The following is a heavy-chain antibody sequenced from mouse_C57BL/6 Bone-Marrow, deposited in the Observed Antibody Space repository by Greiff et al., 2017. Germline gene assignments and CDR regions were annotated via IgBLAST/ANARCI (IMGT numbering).Heavy chain of an antibody. CDR1: GYTFTDYY. Sequence: VQLQQSGPVLVKPGASVKMSCKASGYTFTDYYMNWVKQSHGKSLEWIGVINPYNGGTSYNQKFKGKATLTVDKSSSTAYMELNSLTSEDSAVYYCASPQFITTVVDGFDYWGQGTTLTVSS. CDR2: INPYNGGT. J-gene: IGHJ2*01. V-gene: IGHV1-19*01. D-gene: IGHD1-1*01. CDR3: ASPQFITTVVDGFDY.